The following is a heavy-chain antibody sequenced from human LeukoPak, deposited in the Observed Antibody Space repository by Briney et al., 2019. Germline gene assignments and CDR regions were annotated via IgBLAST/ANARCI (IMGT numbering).Heavy chain of an antibody. D-gene: IGHD3-10*01. J-gene: IGHJ4*02. CDR1: GFTFTSYW. V-gene: IGHV3-7*01. CDR3: ASSYYHDGDY. Sequence: GGSLRLSCAASGFTFTSYWMVWVRQTPGKGLEWVANINQDASEKNYADSVKGRFTISRDNARNSLFLQMNSLRAEDTALYYCASSYYHDGDYWGQGTLVTVSS. CDR2: INQDASEK.